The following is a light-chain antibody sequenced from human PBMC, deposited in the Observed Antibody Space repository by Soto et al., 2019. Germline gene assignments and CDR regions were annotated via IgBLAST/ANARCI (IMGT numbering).Light chain of an antibody. CDR1: SSDFGGHNL. V-gene: IGLV2-14*03. Sequence: QSALTQPASVSGSHGQSVSISCTTSSSDFGGHNLVSWYQHHPGRAPNLLIYAVTNRPSGVPDRFSGSKSGSTASLIISGLRSEDEADYYCSAYTSTNTVIFGGGTKLTVL. CDR2: AVT. CDR3: SAYTSTNTVI. J-gene: IGLJ2*01.